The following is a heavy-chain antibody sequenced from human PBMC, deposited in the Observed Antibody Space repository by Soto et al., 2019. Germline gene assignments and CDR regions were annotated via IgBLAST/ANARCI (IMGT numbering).Heavy chain of an antibody. D-gene: IGHD3-16*01. CDR3: ARDKDLQPTVWGF. J-gene: IGHJ4*02. Sequence: SETLSLTCTVSVDSMATGGHYYNWIRQVPGKGLEWIGYVYYSGATHYTPSLRARATISRDTSKNQFSLRLISVTAADTALYYCARDKDLQPTVWGFWGQGIQVTVSS. CDR1: VDSMATGGHY. V-gene: IGHV4-31*03. CDR2: VYYSGAT.